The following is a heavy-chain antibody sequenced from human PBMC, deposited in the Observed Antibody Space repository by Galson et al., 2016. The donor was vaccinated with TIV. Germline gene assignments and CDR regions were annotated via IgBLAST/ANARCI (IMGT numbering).Heavy chain of an antibody. CDR2: VYYTGTS. Sequence: TLSLTCSVSGDSVSNAAYYWTWIRQLPGKGLEWLGNVYYTGTSYYNPSLKSRITMSVDTSKNQFSLKLTSVTAADSALYFCAGEHLPHDSLDVWGQGTGVTVSS. CDR1: GDSVSNAAYY. V-gene: IGHV4-31*03. CDR3: AGEHLPHDSLDV. J-gene: IGHJ3*01. D-gene: IGHD3-3*02.